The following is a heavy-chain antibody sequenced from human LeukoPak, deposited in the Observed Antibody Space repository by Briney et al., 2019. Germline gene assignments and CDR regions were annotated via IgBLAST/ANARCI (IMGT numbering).Heavy chain of an antibody. CDR3: AKDSLADIDY. CDR2: IRHDGSIK. V-gene: IGHV3-30*02. D-gene: IGHD3-16*01. J-gene: IGHJ4*02. CDR1: GFISSTYG. Sequence: GGSLRLSCAASGFISSTYGMYWVRQAPGKGLEWVAFIRHDGSIKNYADSVKGRYTISRDNSQNTLYLQMNSLRAEDTAVYYCAKDSLADIDYWGQGTLVTVSS.